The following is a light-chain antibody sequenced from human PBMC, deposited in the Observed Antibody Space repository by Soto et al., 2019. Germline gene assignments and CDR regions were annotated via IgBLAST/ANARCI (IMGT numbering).Light chain of an antibody. CDR1: ENVRTF. CDR3: QQYNNWPWT. CDR2: GAS. J-gene: IGKJ1*01. Sequence: EVVFTQSPATLSLSPGERPTLSCRASENVRTFVDWYQQKPGQAPRLLIYGASNRDTGIPARFSGSGSGTDFTLTISRLQSEDFEVYYCQQYNNWPWTFGQGTKVDIK. V-gene: IGKV3-11*01.